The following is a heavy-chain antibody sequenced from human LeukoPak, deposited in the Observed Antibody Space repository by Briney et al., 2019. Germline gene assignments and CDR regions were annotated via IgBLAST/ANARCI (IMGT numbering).Heavy chain of an antibody. J-gene: IGHJ4*02. D-gene: IGHD3-3*01. CDR3: ARGTNNDFWSGQYYFDY. Sequence: SETLSLTCTVSGGSISSYYWSWIRQPAGKGLEWIGRIYTSGSTNYNPSLKSRVTISVDTSKNQFSLKLSSVTAADTAVYYCARGTNNDFWSGQYYFDYWGQGTLVTVSS. CDR1: GGSISSYY. V-gene: IGHV4-4*07. CDR2: IYTSGST.